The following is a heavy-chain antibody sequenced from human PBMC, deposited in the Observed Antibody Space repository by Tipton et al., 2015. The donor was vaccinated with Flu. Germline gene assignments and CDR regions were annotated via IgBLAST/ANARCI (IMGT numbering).Heavy chain of an antibody. CDR3: ARDRVGDYSGFDP. Sequence: TLSLTCTVSGGSISSGSYYWSWIRQPAGMGLEWIGRIYTSGSTNYNPSLKSRVTISVDTSKNQFSLKLSSVTAADTAVYYCARDRVGDYSGFDPWGQGTLVTVSS. J-gene: IGHJ5*02. D-gene: IGHD4-17*01. CDR1: GGSISSGSYY. V-gene: IGHV4-61*02. CDR2: IYTSGST.